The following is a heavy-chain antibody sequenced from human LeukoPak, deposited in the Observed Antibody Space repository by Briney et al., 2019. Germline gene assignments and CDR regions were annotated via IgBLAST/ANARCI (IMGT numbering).Heavy chain of an antibody. CDR2: IYYSGST. D-gene: IGHD5-24*01. CDR3: ARRMATEIDY. CDR1: GGSISSSSYY. Sequence: PSETLSLTCTVSGGSISSSSYYWGWIRQPPGKGLEWIGSIYYSGSTYYNPSLKSRVTISVDTSKNQFSLKLRSVTAADMAVYYCARRMATEIDYWGQGTLVTVSS. J-gene: IGHJ4*02. V-gene: IGHV4-39*01.